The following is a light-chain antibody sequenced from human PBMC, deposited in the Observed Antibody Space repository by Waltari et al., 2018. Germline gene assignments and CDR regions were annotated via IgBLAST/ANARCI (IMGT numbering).Light chain of an antibody. J-gene: IGLJ3*02. CDR2: TGS. V-gene: IGLV8-61*01. CDR3: SLYMGSGIWV. Sequence: QTVVTQEPSLSVSPGGTVTLTCALTSGSVSTTSYATWYQQTPGPPPRTLVYTGSSRASGVPDRFSGSVLGNTAALTITGAQAEDESNYYCSLYMGSGIWVFGGGTKLTVL. CDR1: SGSVSTTSY.